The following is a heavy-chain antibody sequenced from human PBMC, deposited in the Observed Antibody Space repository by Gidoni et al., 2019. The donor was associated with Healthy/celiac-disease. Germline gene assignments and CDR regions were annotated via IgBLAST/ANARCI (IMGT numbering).Heavy chain of an antibody. J-gene: IGHJ4*02. D-gene: IGHD4-17*01. CDR1: GGSISSYY. Sequence: QVQLQESGPGPVKPSETLSLTCTVSGGSISSYYWSWIRQPPGKGLEWIGYIYYSGSTNYNPSLKSRVTISVDTSKNQFSLKLSSVTAADTAVYYCARLSGGDYEYYFDYWGQGTLVTVSS. V-gene: IGHV4-59*01. CDR3: ARLSGGDYEYYFDY. CDR2: IYYSGST.